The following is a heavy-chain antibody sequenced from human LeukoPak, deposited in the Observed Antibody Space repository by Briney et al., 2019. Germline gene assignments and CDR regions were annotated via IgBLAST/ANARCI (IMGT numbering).Heavy chain of an antibody. CDR1: GYTFTGHY. D-gene: IGHD6-19*01. CDR2: INPNSGVT. Sequence: ASVKVSCKASGYTFTGHYMHWVRQAPGQGLEWMGWINPNSGVTNYAQKFQGRVTMTRDTSISTAYMELSRLRSDDTAVYYCATIAVTVLGDYWGQGTLVTVSS. CDR3: ATIAVTVLGDY. V-gene: IGHV1-2*02. J-gene: IGHJ4*02.